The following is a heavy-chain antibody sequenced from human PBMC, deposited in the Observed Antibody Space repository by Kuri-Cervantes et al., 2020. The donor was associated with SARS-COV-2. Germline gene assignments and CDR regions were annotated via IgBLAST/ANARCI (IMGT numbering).Heavy chain of an antibody. J-gene: IGHJ2*01. Sequence: SQTLSLTCAVSGYSISSGYYWGWIRQPPGKGLEWIGSIYHSGSTYYNPSLKSRVTISVDTSKNQFSLKLSSVTAADTAVYYCARRTVGHFGLWGRGTLVTVSS. CDR2: IYHSGST. CDR1: GYSISSGYY. D-gene: IGHD3-16*01. V-gene: IGHV4-38-2*01. CDR3: ARRTVGHFGL.